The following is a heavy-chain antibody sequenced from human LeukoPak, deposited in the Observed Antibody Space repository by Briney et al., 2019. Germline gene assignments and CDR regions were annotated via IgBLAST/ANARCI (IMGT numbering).Heavy chain of an antibody. J-gene: IGHJ3*02. CDR2: VSGSGGST. D-gene: IGHD3-22*01. CDR3: AKDLRRWYYDSSGYYNHDAFGI. CDR1: GFTLSNYA. Sequence: PGGSLRLSCAASGFTLSNYAMSWVRQAPGKGLGWVSAVSGSGGSTYYADSVKGRFTISRDNSKNTLYLQMNSLRAEDTAVYYCAKDLRRWYYDSSGYYNHDAFGIWGQGTLVTVSS. V-gene: IGHV3-23*01.